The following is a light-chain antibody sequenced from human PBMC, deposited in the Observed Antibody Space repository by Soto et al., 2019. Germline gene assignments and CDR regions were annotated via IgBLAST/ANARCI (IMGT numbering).Light chain of an antibody. CDR3: RSYTSTMTNV. Sequence: QSVLTQPASVSGSPGQSITISCTGTSSGVGGFNSVSWYQLRPGTAPKLILYDVVDRPSGVSYRFSGSKSGNTASLTISGLQAADEADYFCRSYTSTMTNVFGSGTKVTVL. V-gene: IGLV2-14*03. J-gene: IGLJ1*01. CDR1: SSGVGGFNS. CDR2: DVV.